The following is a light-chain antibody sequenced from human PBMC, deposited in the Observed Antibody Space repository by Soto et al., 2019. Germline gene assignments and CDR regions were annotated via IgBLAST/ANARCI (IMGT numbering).Light chain of an antibody. Sequence: EVVMTQSPATLSVSPGERVALSCRASQSVRSNLAWYQQKPGQSPRLLIYGASTRATGIPARFSGSGSGTEFTLTISRLQSEDFAVYHCKQYNNWPPITFGQGTRLEIK. V-gene: IGKV3-15*01. CDR1: QSVRSN. CDR2: GAS. CDR3: KQYNNWPPIT. J-gene: IGKJ5*01.